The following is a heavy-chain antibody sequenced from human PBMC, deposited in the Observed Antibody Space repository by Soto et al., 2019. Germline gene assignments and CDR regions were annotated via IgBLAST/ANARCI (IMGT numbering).Heavy chain of an antibody. CDR3: ARDGDPGTTGTTWRNYYYYGMDV. D-gene: IGHD1-1*01. J-gene: IGHJ6*02. Sequence: GGSLRLSCAASGFTFSSYAMHWVRQAPGKGLEWVAVISYDGSNKYYADSVKGRFTISRDNSKNTLYLQMNSLRAEDTAVYYCARDGDPGTTGTTWRNYYYYGMDVWGQGTTVTVS. V-gene: IGHV3-30-3*01. CDR1: GFTFSSYA. CDR2: ISYDGSNK.